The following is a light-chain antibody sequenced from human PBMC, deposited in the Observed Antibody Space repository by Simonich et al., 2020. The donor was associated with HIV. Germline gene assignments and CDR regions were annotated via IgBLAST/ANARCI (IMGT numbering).Light chain of an antibody. CDR1: QSILSRSKNKNY. CDR2: WAS. CDR3: QQYYSTPPT. J-gene: IGKJ1*01. V-gene: IGKV4-1*01. Sequence: DIVMTQSPDSLAVSLGERATINCKSSQSILSRSKNKNYLAWYQQKPGQPPKLLIYWASTRESGVPDRFSGSGSGTDFTLTISSLQAEDVAVYYCQQYYSTPPTFGQGTKVEIK.